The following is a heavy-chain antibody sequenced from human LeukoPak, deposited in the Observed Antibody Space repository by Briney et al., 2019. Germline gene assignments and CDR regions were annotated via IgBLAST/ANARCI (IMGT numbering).Heavy chain of an antibody. Sequence: GGSLRLSCVVSGFTISSSGMYWVRQAPGKGLVWVSFIHYDGTNKYYADSVKGRFTISRDNSKNTLYLQMNSLRGEDTAVYYCAKGQEYNWNKYYFDYWGQGTLVTVSS. V-gene: IGHV3-30*02. CDR3: AKGQEYNWNKYYFDY. D-gene: IGHD1-1*01. J-gene: IGHJ4*02. CDR1: GFTISSSG. CDR2: IHYDGTNK.